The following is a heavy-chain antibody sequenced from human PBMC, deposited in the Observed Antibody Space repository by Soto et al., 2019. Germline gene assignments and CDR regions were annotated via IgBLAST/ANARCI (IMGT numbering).Heavy chain of an antibody. CDR1: GGTFSSYA. V-gene: IGHV1-69*01. J-gene: IGHJ6*02. CDR3: AIDSPRARMGV. Sequence: QVPLVQSGAEVQKPGSSVKVSCKASGGTFSSYAISWVRQAPGQGLEWMGGIIRIFSTANYAQKFQGRVTITADESTSTAYMELSSLRSEDTAGYYFAIDSPRARMGVWGQGTTVTVSS. CDR2: IIRIFSTA.